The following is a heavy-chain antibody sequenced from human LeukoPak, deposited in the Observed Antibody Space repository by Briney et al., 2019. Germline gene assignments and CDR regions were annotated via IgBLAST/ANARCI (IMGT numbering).Heavy chain of an antibody. V-gene: IGHV4-59*01. D-gene: IGHD3-10*01. CDR3: ARSIVVRGRAFDI. J-gene: IGHJ3*02. CDR2: IYYSGST. Sequence: PSETLSLTCTVSGGSISSYYWSWIRQPPGKGLEWIGYIYYSGSTNYNPSLKSRVTISVDTSKNQFSLKLSSVTAADTAVYYCARSIVVRGRAFDIWGQGTMVTVSS. CDR1: GGSISSYY.